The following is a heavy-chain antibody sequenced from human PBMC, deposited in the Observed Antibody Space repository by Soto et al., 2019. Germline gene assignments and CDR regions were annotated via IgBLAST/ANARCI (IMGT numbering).Heavy chain of an antibody. CDR2: IIPIFGTA. J-gene: IGHJ4*02. V-gene: IGHV1-69*13. D-gene: IGHD3-22*01. CDR3: AGGCYYDSSGYSLSCY. CDR1: GGTFSSYA. Sequence: AVNVSCKSSGGTFSSYAISWVRQAPGQGLEWMGGIIPIFGTANYAQKFQGRVTITADESTSTAYMELSSLRSEDTAVYYCAGGCYYDSSGYSLSCYWGQGSLVTVSS.